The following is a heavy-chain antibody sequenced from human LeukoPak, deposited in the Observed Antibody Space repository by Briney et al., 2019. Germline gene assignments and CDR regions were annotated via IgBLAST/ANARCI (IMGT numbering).Heavy chain of an antibody. CDR1: GGSFSGYY. V-gene: IGHV4-34*01. CDR3: ARSPSGYSYGLHYYYYMDV. Sequence: SEALSLTCAVYGGSFSGYYWSWIRQPPGKGLEWIGEINHSGSTNYNPSLKSRVTISVDTSKNQFSLKLSSVTAADTAVYYCARSPSGYSYGLHYYYYMDVWGKGTTVTVSS. CDR2: INHSGST. D-gene: IGHD5-18*01. J-gene: IGHJ6*03.